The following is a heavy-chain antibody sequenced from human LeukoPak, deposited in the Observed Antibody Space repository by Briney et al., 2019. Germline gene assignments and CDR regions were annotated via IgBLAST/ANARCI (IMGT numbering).Heavy chain of an antibody. Sequence: GESLKISCKASGFKFTIYWIGWVRQMTGKGLEWMGIIYPGDSDTRYSPSFQGQGTISVDKSSSTAYLEWRSLKASDTAMYYCARRGGMGSDTNYIFDYWGQGTLLTVSS. CDR2: IYPGDSDT. V-gene: IGHV5-51*01. J-gene: IGHJ4*02. D-gene: IGHD3-10*01. CDR1: GFKFTIYW. CDR3: ARRGGMGSDTNYIFDY.